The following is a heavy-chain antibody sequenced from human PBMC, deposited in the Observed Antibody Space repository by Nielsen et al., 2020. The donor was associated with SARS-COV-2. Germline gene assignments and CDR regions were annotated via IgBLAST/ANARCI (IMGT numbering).Heavy chain of an antibody. CDR1: GFTVSSNY. Sequence: GGSLRLSCAASGFTVSSNYMSWVRQAPGKGLEWVSVIYSGGSTYYADSVKGRFTISRDNAENTLHLDMSSLRVGDSAVYYCTRDGHHWDLDNWGQGALVTVSS. D-gene: IGHD7-27*01. CDR2: IYSGGST. V-gene: IGHV3-53*01. CDR3: TRDGHHWDLDN. J-gene: IGHJ4*02.